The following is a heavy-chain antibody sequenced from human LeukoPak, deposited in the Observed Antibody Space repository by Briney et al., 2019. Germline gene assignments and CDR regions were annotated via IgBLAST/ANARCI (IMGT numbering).Heavy chain of an antibody. J-gene: IGHJ5*02. CDR3: ARGKTSQNIVTRKTYNWFDP. CDR1: GFTFSSYA. CDR2: ISSSSDYI. D-gene: IGHD2/OR15-2a*01. Sequence: GRSLRLSCAASGFTFSSYAMHWVRQAPGKGLEWVSSISSSSDYIYYADSVKGRFTISRDNAKNSLYLQMKSLRAEDTAVYYCARGKTSQNIVTRKTYNWFDPWGQGTLVTVSP. V-gene: IGHV3-21*01.